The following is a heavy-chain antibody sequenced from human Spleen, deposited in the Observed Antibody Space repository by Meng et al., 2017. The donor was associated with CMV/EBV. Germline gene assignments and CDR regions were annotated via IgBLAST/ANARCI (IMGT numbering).Heavy chain of an antibody. D-gene: IGHD3-16*02. CDR3: ATGLFGGVILPVSS. Sequence: VPVGPAGDVEKKAGAVVMVSWEGSGYTLTEVSRLWVRKAPGKGVGWMGGFDPEGGETIYAQKYQSRVTTTEDTSTDTAYMELSSLRSEDTAVYYCATGLFGGVILPVSSWGQGTLVTVSS. V-gene: IGHV1-24*01. J-gene: IGHJ4*02. CDR1: GYTLTEVS. CDR2: FDPEGGET.